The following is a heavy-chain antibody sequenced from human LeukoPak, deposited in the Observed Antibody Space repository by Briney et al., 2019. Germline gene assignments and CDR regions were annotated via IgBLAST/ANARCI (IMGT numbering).Heavy chain of an antibody. D-gene: IGHD6-25*01. CDR2: ISASGSST. V-gene: IGHV3-23*01. Sequence: GGSMRLSSVAYGFTFSAYAMSWVRQAPGKGLEWVSGISASGSSTYYADSVEGRFTLARDNSKNTPCRQVNRLRAEDTAIDYCAKHLGWGPSGSNWFDPWGQGTLVTVSS. CDR3: AKHLGWGPSGSNWFDP. J-gene: IGHJ5*02. CDR1: GFTFSAYA.